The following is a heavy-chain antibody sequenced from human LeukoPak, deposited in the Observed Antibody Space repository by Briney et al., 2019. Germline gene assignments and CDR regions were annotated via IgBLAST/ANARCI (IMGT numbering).Heavy chain of an antibody. CDR1: GCTFSSYW. Sequence: GGCLRLSCEASGCTFSSYWMSWVRQEQGKGLEWVANIKQDGSEKYYVDSVKGRFTFSRDNAKNSLYLQMNSLRAEDTAVYYCARSLIVVVITQSFDYWGQGTLVTASS. CDR3: ARSLIVVVITQSFDY. D-gene: IGHD3-22*01. CDR2: IKQDGSEK. J-gene: IGHJ4*02. V-gene: IGHV3-7*01.